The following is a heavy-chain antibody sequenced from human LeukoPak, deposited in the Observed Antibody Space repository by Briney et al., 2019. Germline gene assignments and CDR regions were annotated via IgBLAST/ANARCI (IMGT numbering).Heavy chain of an antibody. CDR3: ATSPRGYSHGYDY. CDR2: IKEDGSEK. Sequence: GGSLRLSCVASGFTFSNFWMHWVRQAPGKGLEWVANIKEDGSEKHYPDSVKGRFTISRDNAKNSLYLQMNSLRAEDTAVYYCATSPRGYSHGYDYWGQGTLVTVSS. J-gene: IGHJ4*02. V-gene: IGHV3-7*03. D-gene: IGHD5-18*01. CDR1: GFTFSNFW.